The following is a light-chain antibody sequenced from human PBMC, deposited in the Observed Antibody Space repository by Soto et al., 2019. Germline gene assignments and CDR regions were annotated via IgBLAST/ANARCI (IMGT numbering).Light chain of an antibody. J-gene: IGLJ1*01. Sequence: QSALTQPASVSGSPGQSITISCTGTSSDVGGYNYVSWYQQHPGKAPKLMIYEVGNRPSGVSNRFSASKSGNTASLTISGLQAEDEADYYCGSWDSSLSAYVFGTGTKSPS. CDR3: GSWDSSLSAYV. V-gene: IGLV2-14*01. CDR2: EVG. CDR1: SSDVGGYNY.